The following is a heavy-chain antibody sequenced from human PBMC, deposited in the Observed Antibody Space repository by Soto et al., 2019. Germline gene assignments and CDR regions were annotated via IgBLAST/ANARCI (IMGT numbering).Heavy chain of an antibody. CDR2: ISAYNGNT. V-gene: IGHV1-18*01. D-gene: IGHD3-3*01. CDR3: ARDGMYYDFWSGYQRPFDY. Sequence: GASVKVSCKASGYTFTSYGISWVRQAPGQGLEWMGWISAYNGNTNYAQKLQGRVTMTTDTSTSTAYMELRSLRSDDTAVYYCARDGMYYDFWSGYQRPFDYWGQGTLVTVSS. J-gene: IGHJ4*02. CDR1: GYTFTSYG.